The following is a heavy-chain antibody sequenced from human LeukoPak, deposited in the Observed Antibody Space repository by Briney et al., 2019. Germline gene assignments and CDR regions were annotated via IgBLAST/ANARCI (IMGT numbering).Heavy chain of an antibody. J-gene: IGHJ1*01. CDR2: IYSGGST. CDR3: ASTIAVAGPEYFQH. D-gene: IGHD6-19*01. Sequence: GGSLRLSCAASGFTVSSNYMSWVRQAPGKGLEWVSVIYSGGSTYYADSVKGRFAISRDNSKNTLYLQMNSLRAEDTAVYYCASTIAVAGPEYFQHWGQGTLVTVSS. CDR1: GFTVSSNY. V-gene: IGHV3-53*01.